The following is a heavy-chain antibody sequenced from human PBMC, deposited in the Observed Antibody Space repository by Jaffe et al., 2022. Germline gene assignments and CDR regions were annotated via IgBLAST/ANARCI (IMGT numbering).Heavy chain of an antibody. Sequence: QVQLQESGPGLVKPSQTLSLTCTVSGGSIGSGSYSWSWIRQPAGKGLEWIGRIYSSGSTKYNPSLKSRVTISEDTSKNQFSLKLSSVTAADTAVYYCARDTGDDYDSSDTPLFDYWGQGTLVTVSS. CDR1: GGSIGSGSYS. D-gene: IGHD3-22*01. J-gene: IGHJ4*02. CDR3: ARDTGDDYDSSDTPLFDY. V-gene: IGHV4-61*02. CDR2: IYSSGST.